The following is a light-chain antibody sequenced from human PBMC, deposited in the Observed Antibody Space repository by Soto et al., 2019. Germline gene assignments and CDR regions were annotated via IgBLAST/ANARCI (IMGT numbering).Light chain of an antibody. J-gene: IGLJ2*01. CDR3: SSYAGGNNLI. Sequence: QSALTQPPSASGSPGQSVTISCTGTSGDVGGFEYVSWYQKHPGKAPKLIIYDVTKRPSGVPDRFSGSKSGNTASLTVSGLQAADEADYYCSSYAGGNNLIFGGGTQLTVL. CDR2: DVT. CDR1: SGDVGGFEY. V-gene: IGLV2-8*01.